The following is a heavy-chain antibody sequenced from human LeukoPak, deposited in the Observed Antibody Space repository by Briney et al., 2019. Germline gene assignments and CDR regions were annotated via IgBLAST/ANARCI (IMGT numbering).Heavy chain of an antibody. CDR3: ARVKHDSSGYYPDY. J-gene: IGHJ4*02. Sequence: SETLSLTCTVSGGSISSYYWSWIRQPPGKGLEWIGYMYYRGNTNYNPSLKSRVTISIDTPNNQFSLKLSSVTAADTAVYYCARVKHDSSGYYPDYWGQGTLVTVSS. CDR2: MYYRGNT. D-gene: IGHD3-22*01. CDR1: GGSISSYY. V-gene: IGHV4-59*13.